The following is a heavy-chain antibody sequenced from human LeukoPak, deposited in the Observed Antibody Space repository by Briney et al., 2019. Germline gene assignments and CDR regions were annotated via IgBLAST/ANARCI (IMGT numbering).Heavy chain of an antibody. CDR1: GFTFNDYY. V-gene: IGHV3-11*01. J-gene: IGHJ5*02. CDR3: ATDGAGFDT. CDR2: INIGGTNT. Sequence: GGSLRLSCAASGFTFNDYYMSWIRQTPGKGLEWLSYINIGGTNTHYADSVKGRFTISGDNAKKSLYLEMNNLRAEDTAVYYCATDGAGFDTWGQGVLVTVSS.